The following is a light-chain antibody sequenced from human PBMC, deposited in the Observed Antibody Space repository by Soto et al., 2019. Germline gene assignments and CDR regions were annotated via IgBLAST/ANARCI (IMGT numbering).Light chain of an antibody. J-gene: IGLJ3*02. Sequence: QSVLTQPPSASGSPGQSVTISCTGTSSDVGAYDYVSWHQQHPGKAPKVIIYGVNKRPSGVPDRFSGSKSGSSASLAISGLRSEDEADYYCATWDDSLSGWVFGGGTKLTVL. CDR2: GVN. CDR3: ATWDDSLSGWV. V-gene: IGLV2-8*01. CDR1: SSDVGAYDY.